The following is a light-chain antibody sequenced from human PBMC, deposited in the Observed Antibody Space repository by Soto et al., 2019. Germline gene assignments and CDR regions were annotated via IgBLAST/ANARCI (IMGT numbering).Light chain of an antibody. V-gene: IGLV2-14*01. Sequence: QSVLTPPASVSGSPGQSITISCTGTSSDVGGYNYVSWYQQHPGKAPKLMIYEVSNRPSGASNRFSGSKSGNTASLTISGLQAEDEADYYCGSYTSSSTPCVFGTGTKVTVL. CDR2: EVS. CDR1: SSDVGGYNY. J-gene: IGLJ1*01. CDR3: GSYTSSSTPCV.